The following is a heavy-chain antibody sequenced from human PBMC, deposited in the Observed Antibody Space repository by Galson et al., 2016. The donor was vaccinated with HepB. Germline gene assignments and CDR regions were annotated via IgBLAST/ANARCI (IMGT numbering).Heavy chain of an antibody. CDR1: GFAFSAYG. Sequence: SLRLSCAASGFAFSAYGMTWVRQAPGKRLEWVSYISSSSSTIYYADSVKGRFTISRDNAKNSLYLQMNSLRVEDTAVYYCARDGLGTVAAASALGNWGQGTLVTVSS. J-gene: IGHJ4*02. CDR3: ARDGLGTVAAASALGN. CDR2: ISSSSSTI. V-gene: IGHV3-48*04. D-gene: IGHD6-25*01.